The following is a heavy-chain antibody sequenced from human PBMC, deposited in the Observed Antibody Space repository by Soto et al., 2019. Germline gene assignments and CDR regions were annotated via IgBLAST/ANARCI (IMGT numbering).Heavy chain of an antibody. V-gene: IGHV3-53*01. CDR3: AGDRPYSSGWDSAA. Sequence: EVQLVESGGGLIQPGGSLRLSCAASGFTVSSNYMSWVRQAPGKGLEWVSVIYSGGSTYYADSVKGRFTISRDNSKNTLYLQMNSLRAEDTAVQYCAGDRPYSSGWDSAAWGQGTLVTVSS. CDR2: IYSGGST. CDR1: GFTVSSNY. D-gene: IGHD6-19*01. J-gene: IGHJ5*02.